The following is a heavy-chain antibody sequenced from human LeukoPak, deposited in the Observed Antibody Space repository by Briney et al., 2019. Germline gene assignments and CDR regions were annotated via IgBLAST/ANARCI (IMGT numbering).Heavy chain of an antibody. J-gene: IGHJ4*02. D-gene: IGHD3-22*01. Sequence: PGGSLRLSCAASGFTFSSYAMSWVRQAPGKGLEWVSAISGSGGSTYYADSVKGRFTISRDNSKNTLYLQMNSLRAEDTAVYYCAKDPGGYYDSSGYFDYWGQGTLVTVSS. CDR3: AKDPGGYYDSSGYFDY. V-gene: IGHV3-23*01. CDR2: ISGSGGST. CDR1: GFTFSSYA.